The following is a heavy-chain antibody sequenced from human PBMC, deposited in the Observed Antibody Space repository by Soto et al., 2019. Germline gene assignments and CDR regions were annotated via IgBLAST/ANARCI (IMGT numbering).Heavy chain of an antibody. Sequence: GGSLRLSCAASGFTFSSYAMSWVRQAPGKGLEWVSAISGSGGSTYYADSVKGRFTISRDNSKNTLYLQMNSLRAEDTAVYHCAKFDGGSYGRDAFDIWGQGTMVTVSS. CDR3: AKFDGGSYGRDAFDI. CDR2: ISGSGGST. CDR1: GFTFSSYA. D-gene: IGHD1-26*01. V-gene: IGHV3-23*01. J-gene: IGHJ3*02.